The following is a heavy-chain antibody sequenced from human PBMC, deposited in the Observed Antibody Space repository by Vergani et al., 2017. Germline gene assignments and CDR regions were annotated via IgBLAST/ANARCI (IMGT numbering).Heavy chain of an antibody. V-gene: IGHV4-34*01. D-gene: IGHD6-13*01. J-gene: IGHJ4*02. CDR2: INHSGSP. CDR3: ARGCGSWYTLRGHYFGC. CDR1: GGSFSGYY. Sequence: QVQLQQWGAGLLKPSETLSLTCAVYGGSFSGYYWSWIRQPPGKGLEWIGEINHSGSPNYNPSLKSRVTISVDTSKNQFSLKLSSVTAADTAVYYCARGCGSWYTLRGHYFGCWGQGTLVTVSS.